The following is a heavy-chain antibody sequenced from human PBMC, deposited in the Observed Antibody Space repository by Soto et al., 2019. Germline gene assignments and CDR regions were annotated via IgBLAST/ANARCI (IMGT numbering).Heavy chain of an antibody. CDR3: ARDLLEGRIAAADPGWFDP. CDR2: IYYSGST. V-gene: IGHV4-31*03. J-gene: IGHJ5*02. CDR1: GGSISSGGYY. Sequence: QVQLQESGPGLVKPSQTLSLTCTVSGGSISSGGYYWSWILQHPGKGLEWIGYIYYSGSTYYNPSLKSRVTISVDTSKNQFSLKLSSVTAADTAVYYCARDLLEGRIAAADPGWFDPWGQGTLVTVSS. D-gene: IGHD6-13*01.